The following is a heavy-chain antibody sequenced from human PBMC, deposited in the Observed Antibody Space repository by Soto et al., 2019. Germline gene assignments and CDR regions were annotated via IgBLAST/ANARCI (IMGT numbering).Heavy chain of an antibody. CDR2: ISNNGAHT. D-gene: IGHD6-13*01. J-gene: IGHJ2*01. Sequence: PGGSLRLSCAASGFTFSNYEMHWVRQAPGKGLEYVSGISNNGAHTDYAKSVKGGFTISRDNSENTLYLQMGSLRSEDTAVYYCAKSIPEEQQLAQNPHHWYFDLWGRGTLVTVSS. CDR1: GFTFSNYE. CDR3: AKSIPEEQQLAQNPHHWYFDL. V-gene: IGHV3-64*01.